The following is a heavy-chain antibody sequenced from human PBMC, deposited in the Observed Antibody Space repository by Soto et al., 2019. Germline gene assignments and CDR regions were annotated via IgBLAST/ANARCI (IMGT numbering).Heavy chain of an antibody. V-gene: IGHV4-39*01. CDR1: GGSISSSSYY. CDR3: ARTVVAATPAAFDI. CDR2: IDYSGIT. J-gene: IGHJ3*02. Sequence: QLQLQASGPGLVKPSETLSLTCTVSGGSISSSSYYWGWIRQPPGKGLEWIGSIDYSGITYYNPSLKSRVTISVDTSKNQFSLKLSSVTAADTAVYYCARTVVAATPAAFDIWGQGTMVTVSS. D-gene: IGHD2-15*01.